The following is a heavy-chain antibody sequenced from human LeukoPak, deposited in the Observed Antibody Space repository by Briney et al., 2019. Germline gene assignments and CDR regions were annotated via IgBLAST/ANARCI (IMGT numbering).Heavy chain of an antibody. CDR2: ISYDGSNK. V-gene: IGHV3-30*03. CDR1: GFTFSSYG. Sequence: GGSLRLSCAASGFTFSSYGMHWVRQAPGKGLEWVAVISYDGSNKYYADPVKGRFTISRDNSKNTLYLQMNSLRAEDTAVYYCATESWFDPWGQGTLVTVSS. J-gene: IGHJ5*02. CDR3: ATESWFDP.